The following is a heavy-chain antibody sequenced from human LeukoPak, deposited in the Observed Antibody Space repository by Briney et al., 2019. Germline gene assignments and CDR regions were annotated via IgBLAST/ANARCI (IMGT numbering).Heavy chain of an antibody. J-gene: IGHJ6*02. D-gene: IGHD2-15*01. CDR2: ISYDGSNK. Sequence: PGRSLRLSCAASGFTFSSYGMHWVRQAPGKGLEWVAVISYDGSNKYYADSVKGRFTISRDNSKNTLHLQMNSLRAEDTAVHYCAKDGADIVVVVAAPLSYYYYGVDVWGQGTTVTVSS. CDR1: GFTFSSYG. V-gene: IGHV3-30*18. CDR3: AKDGADIVVVVAAPLSYYYYGVDV.